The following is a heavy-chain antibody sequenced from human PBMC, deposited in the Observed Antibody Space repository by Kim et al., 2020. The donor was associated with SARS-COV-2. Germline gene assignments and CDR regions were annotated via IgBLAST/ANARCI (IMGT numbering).Heavy chain of an antibody. CDR3: AKGFRPLAVAGGGDS. J-gene: IGHJ4*02. CDR2: ISGSGGST. CDR1: GFIFRTYA. D-gene: IGHD6-19*01. Sequence: GGSLRLSCAASGFIFRTYAMSWVRQAPGKGLEWVSAISGSGGSTYYADSVKGRFTISRDNSKNTLYLQMNSLRAEDTAVYYCAKGFRPLAVAGGGDSWGQGTLVTVSS. V-gene: IGHV3-23*01.